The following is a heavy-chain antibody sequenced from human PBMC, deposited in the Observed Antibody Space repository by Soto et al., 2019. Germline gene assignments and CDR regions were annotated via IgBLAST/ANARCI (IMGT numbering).Heavy chain of an antibody. CDR3: ARPQGYGGSSGAHMDG. CDR1: GFTFSDSY. J-gene: IGHJ6*02. V-gene: IGHV3-11*01. CDR2: ISGSGSTT. D-gene: IGHD3-10*01. Sequence: PGGSLRLSCAASGFTFSDSYMTWIRQAPGKGLEWVSYISGSGSTTYYRDSVKGRFTISRDNAKKSLYLQMDSPRAEDTAVYYCARPQGYGGSSGAHMDGWGQGTMV.